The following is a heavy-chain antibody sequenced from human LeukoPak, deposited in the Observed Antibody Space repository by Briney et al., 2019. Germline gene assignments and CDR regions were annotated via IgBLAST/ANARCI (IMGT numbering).Heavy chain of an antibody. J-gene: IGHJ4*02. D-gene: IGHD3-22*01. Sequence: ASVKVSCKVSGYTLTELSMHWVRQAPGKGLEWMGGFGPEDGETIYAQKFQGRVTMTEDTSTDTAYMELSSLRSEDTAVYYCATARASYYYDSSGRGHYFDYWGQGTLVTVSS. V-gene: IGHV1-24*01. CDR1: GYTLTELS. CDR2: FGPEDGET. CDR3: ATARASYYYDSSGRGHYFDY.